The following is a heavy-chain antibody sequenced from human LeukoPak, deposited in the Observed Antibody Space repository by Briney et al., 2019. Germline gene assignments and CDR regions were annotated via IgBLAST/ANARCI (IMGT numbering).Heavy chain of an antibody. CDR1: GFTFSSYG. CDR2: IWYDGSNK. Sequence: PGGSLRLSCAASGFTFSSYGMHWVRQAPGKGLECVAVIWYDGSNKYYADSVKGRFTISRDNSKNTLYLQMNSLRAEDTAVYYCARDREGADFDYWGQGTLVTVSS. J-gene: IGHJ4*02. V-gene: IGHV3-33*08. D-gene: IGHD3-10*01. CDR3: ARDREGADFDY.